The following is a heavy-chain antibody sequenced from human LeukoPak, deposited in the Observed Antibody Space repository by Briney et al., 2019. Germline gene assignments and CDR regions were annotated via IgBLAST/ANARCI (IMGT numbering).Heavy chain of an antibody. CDR1: GFTFSSYW. Sequence: PGGSLRLSCAASGFTFSSYWMSWVRQAPGKGLEWVAYIKQDGSEKYYVDSVKGRFTISRDNAKNSLYLQMNSLRAEDAAVYYCSRYGGGSGWYADVYYFDYWGQGTLVTVSS. CDR2: IKQDGSEK. J-gene: IGHJ4*02. D-gene: IGHD6-13*01. V-gene: IGHV3-7*01. CDR3: SRYGGGSGWYADVYYFDY.